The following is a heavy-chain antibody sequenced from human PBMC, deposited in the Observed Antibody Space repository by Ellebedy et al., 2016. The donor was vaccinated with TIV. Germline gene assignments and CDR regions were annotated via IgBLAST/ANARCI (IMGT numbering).Heavy chain of an antibody. CDR3: ARGACRLLSCRSGYGMDV. Sequence: TISSYYWGWIRQPPGSGLEWVSSPSVSGGTTYYADSVKRRYTTPRDNSKNTLYLQMNSLRAEDTAVYYCARGACRLLSCRSGYGMDVWGQGTTVTVSS. D-gene: IGHD2-15*01. CDR1: TISSYY. V-gene: IGHV3-23*01. CDR2: PSVSGGTT. J-gene: IGHJ6*02.